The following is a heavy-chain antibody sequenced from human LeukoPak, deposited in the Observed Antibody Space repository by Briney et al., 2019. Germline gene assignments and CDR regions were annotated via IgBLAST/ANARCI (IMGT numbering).Heavy chain of an antibody. Sequence: PGGSLRLSCAASGFTVSSNYMSWVRQAPGKGLEWVSVIYSGGSTYYADSVKGRFTISRDNSKNTLYLQMNSLRAEDTAVYYCARDGESSGYANWYFDLWGRGTLVTVSS. D-gene: IGHD3-22*01. V-gene: IGHV3-53*01. CDR1: GFTVSSNY. CDR2: IYSGGST. J-gene: IGHJ2*01. CDR3: ARDGESSGYANWYFDL.